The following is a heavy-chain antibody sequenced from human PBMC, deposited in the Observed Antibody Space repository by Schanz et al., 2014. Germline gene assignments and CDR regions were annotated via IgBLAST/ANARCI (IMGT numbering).Heavy chain of an antibody. Sequence: QVQLVQSGAEVKKPGSSVKVSCKASGGTFSSFGINWVRQAPGQGLEWMGRIIPSLGLAKYEQKFQDKVTITADTSTTTAYMELRSLRSDDTAVYYCARGGYSSGWYDRDIAHCDYWGQGTLVTVSS. CDR1: GGTFSSFG. D-gene: IGHD6-19*01. CDR2: IIPSLGLA. J-gene: IGHJ4*02. CDR3: ARGGYSSGWYDRDIAHCDY. V-gene: IGHV1-69*04.